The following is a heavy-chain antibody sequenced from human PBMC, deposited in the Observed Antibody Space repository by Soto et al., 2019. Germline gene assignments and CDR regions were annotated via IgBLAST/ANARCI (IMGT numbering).Heavy chain of an antibody. Sequence: PGGSLRLSCAASGFTFSSYAIHWVRQAPGKGLEWVAVIXXXGXNXXXAXXXXGRFTISRDNSKNTLYLQMNSLRAEDTAVYYCAKDYYSGAYYFDYWGQGTLVTVSS. J-gene: IGHJ4*02. CDR1: GFTFSSYA. CDR3: AKDYYSGAYYFDY. D-gene: IGHD5-12*01. V-gene: IGHV3-30-3*01. CDR2: IXXXGXNX.